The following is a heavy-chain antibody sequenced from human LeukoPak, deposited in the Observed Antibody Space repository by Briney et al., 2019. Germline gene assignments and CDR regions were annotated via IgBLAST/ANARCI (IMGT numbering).Heavy chain of an antibody. CDR2: IIPIFGTA. CDR1: GGTFSSYA. Sequence: VASVKVSCKASGGTFSSYAISWVRQAPGQGLEWMGGIIPIFGTANYAQKFQGSVTITADESTSTANIELSSLRSEDTAVYYWARDFVRYYNSSGYYYGYWGQGTLVTVSS. D-gene: IGHD3-22*01. CDR3: ARDFVRYYNSSGYYYGY. J-gene: IGHJ4*02. V-gene: IGHV1-69*13.